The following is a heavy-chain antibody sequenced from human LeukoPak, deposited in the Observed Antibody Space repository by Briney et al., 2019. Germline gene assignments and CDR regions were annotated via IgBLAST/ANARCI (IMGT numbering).Heavy chain of an antibody. V-gene: IGHV4-59*08. CDR3: ARLSGSQTTPY. CDR1: GVSVTSDNN. Sequence: SETLSLTCTVSGVSVTSDNNWMWVRQPLGKGLEYIGFVSNSGTTHYSASLESRVTISLDTSKNQFSLKLSSVTAADTAVYYCARLSGSQTTPYWGQGTLVTVSS. CDR2: VSNSGTT. J-gene: IGHJ4*02. D-gene: IGHD1-26*01.